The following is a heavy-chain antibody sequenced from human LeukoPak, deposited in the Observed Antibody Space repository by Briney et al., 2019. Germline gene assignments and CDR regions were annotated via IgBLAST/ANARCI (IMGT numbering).Heavy chain of an antibody. J-gene: IGHJ6*03. CDR3: ARGASKGPYYYYYYMDV. CDR1: GYTFTSYD. Sequence: ASVKVSCKASGYTFTSYDINWVRQATGQGLEWMGWMNPNSGNTGYAQKFQGRVTMTRNTPISTAYMELSSLRSEDTAVYYCARGASKGPYYYYYYMDVWGKGTTVTVSS. CDR2: MNPNSGNT. V-gene: IGHV1-8*01. D-gene: IGHD4-11*01.